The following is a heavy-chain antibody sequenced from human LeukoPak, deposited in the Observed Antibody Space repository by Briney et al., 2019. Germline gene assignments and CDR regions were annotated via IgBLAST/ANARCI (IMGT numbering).Heavy chain of an antibody. D-gene: IGHD3-9*01. CDR3: ARARYFDWLLLGGYYFDY. CDR1: GFTVSSNY. J-gene: IGHJ4*02. V-gene: IGHV3-53*01. CDR2: IYSGGST. Sequence: GGSLRLSCAASGFTVSSNYMSWVRQAPGKGLEWVSVIYSGGSTYYADSVKGRFTISRDNSKNTLYLQMNSLRAEDTAVYYCARARYFDWLLLGGYYFDYWGQGTLVTVSS.